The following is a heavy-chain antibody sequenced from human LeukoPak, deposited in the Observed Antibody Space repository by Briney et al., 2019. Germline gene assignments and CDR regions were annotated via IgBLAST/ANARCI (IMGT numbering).Heavy chain of an antibody. J-gene: IGHJ4*02. CDR1: GFTFSSYA. D-gene: IGHD4-17*01. V-gene: IGHV3-23*01. CDR2: ISGGGGST. Sequence: QPGASLRLSCAASGFTFSSYAMSWVRQAPGKGLEWVSAISGGGGSTYYADSVKGRFTIPRDNSKNTLYLQMNSLRAEDTAVYYCATPDYGDYFFDYWGQGTLVTVSS. CDR3: ATPDYGDYFFDY.